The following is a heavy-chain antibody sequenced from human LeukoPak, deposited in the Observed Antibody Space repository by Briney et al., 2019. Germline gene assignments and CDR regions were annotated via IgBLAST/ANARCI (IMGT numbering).Heavy chain of an antibody. D-gene: IGHD4-23*01. CDR1: AGSISSYY. CDR3: ARVYQSSGISSGYFDY. Sequence: SETLSLTCTVSAGSISSYYWSWMRQPAGKRLEWIVRIYSSGSTSYNPSLKSRVTMSVDASKNQVSLKLSSATAADTAMYYCARVYQSSGISSGYFDYWGEGSLVTVSS. V-gene: IGHV4-4*07. J-gene: IGHJ4*02. CDR2: IYSSGST.